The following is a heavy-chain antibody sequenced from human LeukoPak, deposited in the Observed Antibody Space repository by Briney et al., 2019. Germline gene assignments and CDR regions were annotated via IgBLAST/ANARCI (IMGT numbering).Heavy chain of an antibody. CDR3: AKGLGHSYYYYYMDV. V-gene: IGHV3-23*01. CDR1: GFTFSSYA. Sequence: GGSLRLSCAASGFTFSSYAMSWVRQAPGKGLEWVSAISGSGGSTYYADSVKGRFTISRDNSKNTLYLQMNSLRAEDTAVYYCAKGLGHSYYYYYMDVWGKGTTVTVSS. CDR2: ISGSGGST. D-gene: IGHD3-16*01. J-gene: IGHJ6*03.